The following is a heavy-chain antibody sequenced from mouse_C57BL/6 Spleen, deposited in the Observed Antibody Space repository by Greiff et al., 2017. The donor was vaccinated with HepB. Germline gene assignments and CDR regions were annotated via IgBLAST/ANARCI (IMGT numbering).Heavy chain of an antibody. V-gene: IGHV1-4*01. Sequence: VQLVESGAELARPGASVKMSCKASGYTFTSYTMHWVKQRPGQGLEWIGYINPSSGYTKYNQKFKDKATLTADKSSSTAYMQLSSLTSEDSAVYYCARRIYYDYDDYFDYWGQGTTLTVSS. J-gene: IGHJ2*01. D-gene: IGHD2-4*01. CDR1: GYTFTSYT. CDR2: INPSSGYT. CDR3: ARRIYYDYDDYFDY.